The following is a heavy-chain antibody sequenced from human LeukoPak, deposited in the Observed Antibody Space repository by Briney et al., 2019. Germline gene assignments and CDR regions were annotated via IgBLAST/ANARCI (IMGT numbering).Heavy chain of an antibody. CDR1: GGSISSYH. J-gene: IGHJ4*02. D-gene: IGHD3-22*01. CDR2: ISDSGST. V-gene: IGHV4-59*01. CDR3: ARGYDSSAYYPFNY. Sequence: SETLSLTCTVSGGSISSYHWSWLRQSPGRGLEWLGYISDSGSTNYNPSLKSRVTISVDTSKNQFSLMLSSVTAADTAVYYCARGYDSSAYYPFNYWGQGTLVTVSS.